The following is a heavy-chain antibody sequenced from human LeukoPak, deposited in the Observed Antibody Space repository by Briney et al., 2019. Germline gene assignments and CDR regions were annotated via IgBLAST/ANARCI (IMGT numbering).Heavy chain of an antibody. D-gene: IGHD3-3*01. CDR2: IYHSGST. CDR3: ARHDFWSGYSINWLDP. Sequence: PSETLSLTCAVSGYSISSGYYWGWIRQPPGKGLEWIGSIYHSGSTYYNPSLKSRVTISVDTSKNQFSLKLSSVTAADTAVYYCARHDFWSGYSINWLDPWGQGTLVTVSS. J-gene: IGHJ5*02. CDR1: GYSISSGYY. V-gene: IGHV4-38-2*01.